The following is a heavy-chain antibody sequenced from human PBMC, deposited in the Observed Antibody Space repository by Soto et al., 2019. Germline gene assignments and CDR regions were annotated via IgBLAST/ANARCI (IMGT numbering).Heavy chain of an antibody. V-gene: IGHV3-21*01. CDR3: ARILIIEATGGTEFDY. CDR2: ISSSSSYI. J-gene: IGHJ5*01. Sequence: SLTLYRVTSSFAPIRYTSDPAPHSPGKGLEWVSSISSSSSYIYYADSVKGRFTISRDNANNSLYLQMNGLRAEDTVVFYCARILIIEATGGTEFDYWAQGALVPISS. CDR1: SFAPIRYT. D-gene: IGHD1-7*01.